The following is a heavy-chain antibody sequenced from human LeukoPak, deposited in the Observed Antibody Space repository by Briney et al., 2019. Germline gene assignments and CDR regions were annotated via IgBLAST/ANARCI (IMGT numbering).Heavy chain of an antibody. J-gene: IGHJ4*02. CDR3: AKSLGLTYYYGSGSYSLVDY. CDR1: GFTFSSYA. D-gene: IGHD3-10*01. CDR2: ISGSGGST. Sequence: PGGSLRLSCAASGFTFSSYAMSWVRQAPGKGLEWVSAISGSGGSTYYADSVKGRFTISRDNSKNTLYLQMNSLRAEDTAVYYCAKSLGLTYYYGSGSYSLVDYWGQGTLVTVSS. V-gene: IGHV3-23*01.